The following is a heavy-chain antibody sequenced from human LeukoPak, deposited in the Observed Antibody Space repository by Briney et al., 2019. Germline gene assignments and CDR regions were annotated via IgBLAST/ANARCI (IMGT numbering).Heavy chain of an antibody. D-gene: IGHD1-14*01. Sequence: PGRSLRLSCAASGFTFSSYGMHWVRQAPGKGLEWVAVISYDGSNEYYADSVKGRFTISRDNSKNTLYLQMNSLRAEDTAVYYCAKGPWVVNRTPPPDYWGQGTLVTVSS. CDR2: ISYDGSNE. CDR3: AKGPWVVNRTPPPDY. CDR1: GFTFSSYG. J-gene: IGHJ4*02. V-gene: IGHV3-30*18.